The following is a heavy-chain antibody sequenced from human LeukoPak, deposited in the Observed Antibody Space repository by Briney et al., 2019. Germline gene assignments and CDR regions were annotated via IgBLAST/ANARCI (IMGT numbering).Heavy chain of an antibody. D-gene: IGHD3-10*01. J-gene: IGHJ6*03. V-gene: IGHV4-39*07. Sequence: SETLSLTCTVSGGSISNSSYYWGWIRQPPGKGLEWIGSIYYSGSTYYNPSVKSRVTISIDTSKNQFSLRLSSVTAADTAVYYCARGLREFGYYYYHMDVWGKGTTVTVSS. CDR3: ARGLREFGYYYYHMDV. CDR2: IYYSGST. CDR1: GGSISNSSYY.